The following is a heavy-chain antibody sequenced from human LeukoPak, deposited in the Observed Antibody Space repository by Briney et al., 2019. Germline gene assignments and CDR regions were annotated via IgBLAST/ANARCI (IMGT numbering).Heavy chain of an antibody. Sequence: PGGSLRLSCAASGFTFSSYSMNWVRQAPGKGLEWISSVSGGGDETYYADSVRGRFTVSRDNSENTLYLQMRALRAEDTAVYYCAKGRALRKYYYMDVWGEGTTVIISS. V-gene: IGHV3-23*01. J-gene: IGHJ6*03. CDR2: VSGGGDET. CDR1: GFTFSSYS. D-gene: IGHD2/OR15-2a*01. CDR3: AKGRALRKYYYMDV.